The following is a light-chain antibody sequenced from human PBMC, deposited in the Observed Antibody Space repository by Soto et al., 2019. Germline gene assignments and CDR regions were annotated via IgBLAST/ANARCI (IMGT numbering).Light chain of an antibody. CDR2: DVS. CDR3: QQYNSYSEA. J-gene: IGKJ1*01. V-gene: IGKV1-5*01. Sequence: DIQMTQSPSSLSASVGDRFTITCRASQSLSNWLAWYQQKPGKAPKLLIFDVSSLESGVPSRFSGSGSGTEFTLTISSLQPDDFATYYCQQYNSYSEAFGQGTKVDIK. CDR1: QSLSNW.